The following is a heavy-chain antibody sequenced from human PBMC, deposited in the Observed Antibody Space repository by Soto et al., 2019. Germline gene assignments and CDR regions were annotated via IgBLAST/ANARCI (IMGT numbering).Heavy chain of an antibody. CDR1: GLAFSSYA. V-gene: IGHV3-23*01. Sequence: PGGSLRLSCAASGLAFSSYAMSWVRQAPGKGLEWVSTISETGGSTYYTDSVKGRFTISRDTSKNTLYLQMNSLRAEDTALYYCAKDARPSSWGQGTLVTVSS. CDR3: AKDARPSS. J-gene: IGHJ5*02. CDR2: ISETGGST.